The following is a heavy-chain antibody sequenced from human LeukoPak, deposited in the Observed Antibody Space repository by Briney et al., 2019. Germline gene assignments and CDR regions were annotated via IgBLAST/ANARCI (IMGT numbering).Heavy chain of an antibody. D-gene: IGHD3-22*01. V-gene: IGHV3-23*01. Sequence: GGSLRLSCAASGFTFSSYGMTWVRQAPGKGLEWVSVISGSGGSTNYADSVKGRFTISRDNSKNTLFLQMNSLTAEDTAVYYCAKGAEEGVVITSVYYYYMDVWGKGTTVAISS. CDR2: ISGSGGST. CDR3: AKGAEEGVVITSVYYYYMDV. J-gene: IGHJ6*03. CDR1: GFTFSSYG.